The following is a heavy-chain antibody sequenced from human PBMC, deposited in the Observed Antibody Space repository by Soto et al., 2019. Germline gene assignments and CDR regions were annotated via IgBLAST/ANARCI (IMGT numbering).Heavy chain of an antibody. V-gene: IGHV6-1*01. J-gene: IGHJ6*02. D-gene: IGHD6-13*01. CDR1: VDSVSSNLAD. CDR2: TYYRSKWHY. CDR3: ARDCWILIAAAGTGYYYYGMDV. Sequence: PSQTLSLTCAISVDSVSSNLADWNWFRQSPPRGLEWLGRTYYRSKWHYDYAVALKGRITINPDTSKNQFSLQLNSVTPEDTAVYYCARDCWILIAAAGTGYYYYGMDVWGQGTTVSVSS.